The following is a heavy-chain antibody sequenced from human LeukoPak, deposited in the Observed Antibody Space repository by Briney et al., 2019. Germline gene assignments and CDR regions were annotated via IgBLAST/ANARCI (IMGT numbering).Heavy chain of an antibody. Sequence: GGSLRLSCAASGFTFDDYGMSWVRQAPGKGLEWVSGINWNGGSTGYADSVKGRFTISRDNAKNTLYLQMNSLRAEDTAVYYCARDLGGYYDYVWGIGYFDYWGQGTLVTVSS. CDR1: GFTFDDYG. V-gene: IGHV3-20*04. CDR2: INWNGGST. CDR3: ARDLGGYYDYVWGIGYFDY. J-gene: IGHJ4*02. D-gene: IGHD3-16*01.